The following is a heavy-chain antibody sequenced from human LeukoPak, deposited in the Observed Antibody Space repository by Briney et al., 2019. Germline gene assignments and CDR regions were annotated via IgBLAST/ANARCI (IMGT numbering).Heavy chain of an antibody. CDR3: ARVRTTGSYYGMDV. J-gene: IGHJ6*02. Sequence: GGSLRLSCAASGFTFSSYWMSWVRQAPGKGLEWVANIKEDESEKYYVDSVKGRFAISRDNAQNSLNLQMNSLRVEDTAMYYCARVRTTGSYYGMDVWGQGTTVTVSS. V-gene: IGHV3-7*01. CDR2: IKEDESEK. D-gene: IGHD3-10*01. CDR1: GFTFSSYW.